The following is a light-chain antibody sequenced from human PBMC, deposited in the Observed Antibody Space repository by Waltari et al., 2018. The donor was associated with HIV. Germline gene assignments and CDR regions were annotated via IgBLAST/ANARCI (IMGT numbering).Light chain of an antibody. V-gene: IGLV2-14*03. CDR2: DVG. Sequence: QSALPQPASVSGSPGQSIPISCTGTSREVGGYKYVSWYQQHPDKVPKLLIVDVGSRPVAGSQRCSGSKSGSTASLIISRLQAEDEADYYCSSYAPPHTLVFGGGTKLTVL. CDR3: SSYAPPHTLV. CDR1: SREVGGYKY. J-gene: IGLJ3*02.